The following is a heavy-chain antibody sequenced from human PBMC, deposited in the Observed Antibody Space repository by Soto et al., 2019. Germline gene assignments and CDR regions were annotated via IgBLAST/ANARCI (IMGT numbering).Heavy chain of an antibody. CDR1: GGSFSGYY. D-gene: IGHD2-8*01. Sequence: PSETLSLTCAVYGGSFSGYYWSWIRQPPGKGLEWIGEINHSGSTNYNPSLKSRVTISVDTSKNQFSLKLSSVTAADTAVYYCARDGPRRHRSPHILGYCTNGVCYPSSVAARLNYFDYWGQGTPVTVSS. V-gene: IGHV4-34*01. CDR3: ARDGPRRHRSPHILGYCTNGVCYPSSVAARLNYFDY. J-gene: IGHJ4*02. CDR2: INHSGST.